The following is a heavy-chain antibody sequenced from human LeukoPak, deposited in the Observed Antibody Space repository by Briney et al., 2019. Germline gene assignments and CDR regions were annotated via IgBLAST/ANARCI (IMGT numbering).Heavy chain of an antibody. J-gene: IGHJ4*02. CDR3: AREGSQSASGTYPGND. CDR2: IIEGGDVK. Sequence: GGSLRLSCAASGFTFSAYWMTWVRQAPGKVLAWVANIIEGGDVKYYVDSVKGRFTISRDNAKNSLFLQMNRLRAEDTAVYFCAREGSQSASGTYPGNDWGQGTLVTVSS. CDR1: GFTFSAYW. V-gene: IGHV3-7*01. D-gene: IGHD1-26*01.